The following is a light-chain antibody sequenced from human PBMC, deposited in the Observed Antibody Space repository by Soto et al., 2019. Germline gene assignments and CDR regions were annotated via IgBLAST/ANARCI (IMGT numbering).Light chain of an antibody. CDR2: GAS. CDR1: QSVSNNY. V-gene: IGKV3-20*01. J-gene: IGKJ4*01. CDR3: QQYASSPLT. Sequence: IVLTQSPGALSLSPGETATLSCRASQSVSNNYLAWYQQKPGQAPRLLIYGASRRATGIPDMFSGSGSGADFTLTIGRLEPEDFAVYYCQQYASSPLTFGGGTKVDI.